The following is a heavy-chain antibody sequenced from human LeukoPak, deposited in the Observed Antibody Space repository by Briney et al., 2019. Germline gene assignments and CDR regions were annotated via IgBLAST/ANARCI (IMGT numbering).Heavy chain of an antibody. J-gene: IGHJ4*02. CDR1: GGSISRSNW. CDR3: ATYYDILSGYTFDY. D-gene: IGHD3-9*01. Sequence: SETLSLTCTVSGGSISRSNWWSWVRQPPGQGLEWIGEIHDTGSTNYNPPLKSRVTMSLDKSKNQFSLNLNSVTAADTAVCYCATYYDILSGYTFDYWGQGTLVAVSS. V-gene: IGHV4-4*02. CDR2: IHDTGST.